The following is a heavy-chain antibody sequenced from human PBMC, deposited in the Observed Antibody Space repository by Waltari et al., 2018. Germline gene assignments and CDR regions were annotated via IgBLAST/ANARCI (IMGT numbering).Heavy chain of an antibody. Sequence: EVQLLESGGGLVQPGGSVRLSCAASGFTFSSYAMSWVRQAPGKGLGWVSAIRGRGGSTYYADSVKGRFTISRDNSKNTLYLQMNSLRAEDTAVYYCAKDQGVRFLEWLSYYYGMDVWGQGTTVTVSS. D-gene: IGHD3-3*01. CDR2: IRGRGGST. J-gene: IGHJ6*02. V-gene: IGHV3-23*01. CDR3: AKDQGVRFLEWLSYYYGMDV. CDR1: GFTFSSYA.